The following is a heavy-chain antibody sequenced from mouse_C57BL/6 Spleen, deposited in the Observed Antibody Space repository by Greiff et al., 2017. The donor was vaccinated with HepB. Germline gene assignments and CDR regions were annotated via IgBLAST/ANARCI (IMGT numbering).Heavy chain of an antibody. Sequence: VQLVESGAELVRPGTSVKVSCKASGYAFTNYLIEWVKQRPGQGLEWIGVINPGSGGTNYNEKFKGKATLTADKSSSTAYMQLSSLTSEDSAVYFCARYYGSSHWYFDVWGTGTTVTVSS. CDR1: GYAFTNYL. V-gene: IGHV1-54*01. J-gene: IGHJ1*03. D-gene: IGHD1-1*01. CDR2: INPGSGGT. CDR3: ARYYGSSHWYFDV.